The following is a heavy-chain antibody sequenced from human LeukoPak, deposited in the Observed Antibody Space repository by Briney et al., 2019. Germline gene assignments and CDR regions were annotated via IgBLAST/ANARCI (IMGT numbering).Heavy chain of an antibody. CDR2: IWYDGSNK. Sequence: PGRSLRLSCAASGFTFSSYGMHWVRQAPGKGLEGVAVIWYDGSNKYYADSVKGRFTISRDNSKNTLYLQMNSLRAEDTAVYYCAREGRVVPAAMRNYYYGMDVWGKGTTVTVSS. V-gene: IGHV3-33*01. J-gene: IGHJ6*04. CDR3: AREGRVVPAAMRNYYYGMDV. CDR1: GFTFSSYG. D-gene: IGHD2-2*01.